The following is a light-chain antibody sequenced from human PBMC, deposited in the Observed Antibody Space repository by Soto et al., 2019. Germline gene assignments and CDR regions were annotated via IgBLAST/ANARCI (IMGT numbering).Light chain of an antibody. CDR3: CSYAGSSLYV. CDR1: SSDVGGYNY. J-gene: IGLJ1*01. Sequence: QSLLTQPRSVSGSPGQSVTISCTGTSSDVGGYNYVSWYQQHPGKAPKLMIYDVSKRPSGVPDRFSGSKSGNTASLTISGLQAEDEADYYCCSYAGSSLYVFGTGTKVTVI. CDR2: DVS. V-gene: IGLV2-11*01.